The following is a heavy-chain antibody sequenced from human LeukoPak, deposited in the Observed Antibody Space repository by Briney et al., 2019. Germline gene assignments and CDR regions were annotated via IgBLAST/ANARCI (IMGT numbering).Heavy chain of an antibody. Sequence: GGSLRLSCAASGFTVSSNYMSWVRQAPGKGLEWVANIKEDGSEEHYVDSVKGRFTVSRDNAKNSLYLQMNSLRAEDTAVYYCARHPYGVLDYWGQGTLVTVSS. J-gene: IGHJ4*02. CDR3: ARHPYGVLDY. D-gene: IGHD4-17*01. V-gene: IGHV3-7*01. CDR1: GFTVSSNY. CDR2: IKEDGSEE.